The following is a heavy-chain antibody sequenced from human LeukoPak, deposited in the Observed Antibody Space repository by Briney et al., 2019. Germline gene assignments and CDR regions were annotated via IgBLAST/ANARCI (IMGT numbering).Heavy chain of an antibody. V-gene: IGHV3-30*14. Sequence: SLRLSCAASGFTFSSSAMHWVRQVPGKGLEWVAVISYDGSNKYYADSVKGRFTISRDNSKDTLYLQMNSLRAEDTAVYYCARVWDYYDSSGQGYWGQGTLVTVSS. CDR1: GFTFSSSA. CDR3: ARVWDYYDSSGQGY. D-gene: IGHD3-22*01. CDR2: ISYDGSNK. J-gene: IGHJ4*02.